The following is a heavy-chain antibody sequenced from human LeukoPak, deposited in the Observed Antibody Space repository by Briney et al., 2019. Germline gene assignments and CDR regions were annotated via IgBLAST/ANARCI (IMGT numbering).Heavy chain of an antibody. V-gene: IGHV3-33*01. J-gene: IGHJ4*02. CDR1: GFTFSSYG. Sequence: PGGSLRLSCAASGFTFSSYGMHWVRQAPGKGLEWVAVIWYDGSNKYYADSVKGRFTISRDNSKNTLYLQMNSLRAEDTAVYYCARGAIVDTAMVHFDYWGQGTLVTASS. D-gene: IGHD5-18*01. CDR2: IWYDGSNK. CDR3: ARGAIVDTAMVHFDY.